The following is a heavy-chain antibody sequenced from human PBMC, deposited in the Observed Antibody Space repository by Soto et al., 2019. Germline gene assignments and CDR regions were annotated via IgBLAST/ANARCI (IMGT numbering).Heavy chain of an antibody. V-gene: IGHV1-18*04. CDR2: ISAYNGNT. D-gene: IGHD2-15*01. CDR3: ARGLGGGSCTRCFDY. J-gene: IGHJ4*02. Sequence: EASVKVSCKASGYTFTSYGISWVRQAPGQGLEWMGWISAYNGNTNYAQKLQGRVTMTTDTSTSTAYMELRSLRSDDTAVYYCARGLGGGSCTRCFDYWGQGTLVTVSS. CDR1: GYTFTSYG.